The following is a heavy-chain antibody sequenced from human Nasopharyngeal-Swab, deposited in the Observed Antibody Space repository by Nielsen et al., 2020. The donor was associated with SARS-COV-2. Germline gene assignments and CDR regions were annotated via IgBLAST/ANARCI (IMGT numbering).Heavy chain of an antibody. V-gene: IGHV4-59*01. Sequence: WIRQPPGKGPEWIGSLSSRWRPNYSPSLKSRVTISVDTSKNQFSLKLSSVTAADTAVYYCAGAVAGTGWDYWGQGTLVTVSS. D-gene: IGHD6-19*01. J-gene: IGHJ4*02. CDR2: LSSRWRP. CDR3: AGAVAGTGWDY.